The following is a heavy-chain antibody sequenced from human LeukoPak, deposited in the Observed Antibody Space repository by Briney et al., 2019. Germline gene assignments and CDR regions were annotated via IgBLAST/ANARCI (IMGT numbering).Heavy chain of an antibody. Sequence: ASVKVSCKASGYTFTSYGISWVRQAPGQGLEWMGWISAYNGNTNYAQKLQGRVTMTTDTTTSTAYMELRSLRSDDTAVYYCARDSYGDYERYYYYYYMDVWGKGTTVTVSS. CDR1: GYTFTSYG. V-gene: IGHV1-18*01. CDR2: ISAYNGNT. J-gene: IGHJ6*03. D-gene: IGHD4-17*01. CDR3: ARDSYGDYERYYYYYYMDV.